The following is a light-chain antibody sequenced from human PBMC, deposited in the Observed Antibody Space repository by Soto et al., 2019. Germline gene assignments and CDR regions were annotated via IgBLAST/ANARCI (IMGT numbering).Light chain of an antibody. CDR2: VAS. V-gene: IGKV1-5*01. J-gene: IGKJ4*01. CDR1: QSINIY. Sequence: DIQMTQSPSSLSASVGDSVTITCRASQSINIYLSWYQQKPGKAPKLLINVASTLQGGVPSRFSGSGSGTEFTLTISSLQPDDFATYYCQQYNSYSPTFGGGTKVDIK. CDR3: QQYNSYSPT.